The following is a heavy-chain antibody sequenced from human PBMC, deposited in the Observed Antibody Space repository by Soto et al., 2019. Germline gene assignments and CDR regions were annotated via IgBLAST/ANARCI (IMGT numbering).Heavy chain of an antibody. V-gene: IGHV1-69*01. J-gene: IGHJ6*02. CDR3: ARDTRYFDWLPQSHYYGMDV. Sequence: QVQLVQSGAEVKKPGSSVKVSCKASGGTFSSYAISWVRQAPGQGLEWMGGIIPIFGTANYAQKFQGRVTITADESTSTASMELSSLRSEDTAVYYCARDTRYFDWLPQSHYYGMDVWGQGTTVTVSS. D-gene: IGHD3-9*01. CDR2: IIPIFGTA. CDR1: GGTFSSYA.